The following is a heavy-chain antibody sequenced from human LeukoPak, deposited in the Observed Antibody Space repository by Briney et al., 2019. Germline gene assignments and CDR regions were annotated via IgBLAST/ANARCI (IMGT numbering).Heavy chain of an antibody. CDR1: GFTFSTYA. CDR2: ISGTGGST. CDR3: AKDDAWLQYND. Sequence: GGSLRLSCAASGFTFSTYAMTWVRQAPGKGLEWVSLISGTGGSTYYADSVKGRFTVSRDNSKNTLYLQINSLRDEDTAVYYCAKDDAWLQYNDWGQGTLVTVSS. J-gene: IGHJ4*02. D-gene: IGHD5-24*01. V-gene: IGHV3-23*01.